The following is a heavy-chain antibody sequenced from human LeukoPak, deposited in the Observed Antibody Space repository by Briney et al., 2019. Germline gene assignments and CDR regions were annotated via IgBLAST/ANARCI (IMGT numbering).Heavy chain of an antibody. CDR3: TRDYYDSSGPDDY. J-gene: IGHJ4*02. V-gene: IGHV3-49*04. CDR1: GFTFGDYA. Sequence: GGSLRLSCTASGFTFGDYAMSWVRQAPGKGVEGVGFIRSKAYGGTTEYAASVKGRFTISRYDSKSIAYLQMNSLKTEDTAVYYCTRDYYDSSGPDDYWGQGTLVTVSS. CDR2: IRSKAYGGTT. D-gene: IGHD3-22*01.